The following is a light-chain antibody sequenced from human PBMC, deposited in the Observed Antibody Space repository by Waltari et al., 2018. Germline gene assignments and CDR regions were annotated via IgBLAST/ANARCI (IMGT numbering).Light chain of an antibody. CDR2: DVS. CDR1: SNDIGANDY. CDR3: SSYTLTNPVV. J-gene: IGLJ2*01. V-gene: IGLV2-14*03. Sequence: QSVVTQPASVSGSPGQSISISCTGTSNDIGANDYVSWYQQPPGRAPQLVIYDVSVRPSGVSIRFSGSKSGNTASLTISGLQAEDEALYDCSSYTLTNPVVFGGGTKLTVL.